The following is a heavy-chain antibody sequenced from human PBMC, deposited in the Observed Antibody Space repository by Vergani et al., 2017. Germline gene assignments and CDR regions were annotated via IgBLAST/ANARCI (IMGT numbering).Heavy chain of an antibody. V-gene: IGHV3-23*04. Sequence: VQLVESGGGVVQPGGSLRLSCAASGFTFSSYAMSWVRQAPGKGLEWVSAISGSGGSTYYADSVKGRFTISRDNSKNTLYLQMNSLRAEDTAVYYCAKTYCSSTSCYRSAFDIWGQGTMVTVSS. CDR2: ISGSGGST. D-gene: IGHD2-2*01. CDR1: GFTFSSYA. CDR3: AKTYCSSTSCYRSAFDI. J-gene: IGHJ3*02.